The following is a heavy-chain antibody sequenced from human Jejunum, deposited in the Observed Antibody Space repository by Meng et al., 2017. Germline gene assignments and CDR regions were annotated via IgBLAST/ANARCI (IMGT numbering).Heavy chain of an antibody. J-gene: IGHJ4*02. CDR1: GVSLSSTGVS. CDR2: IYWDDDK. CDR3: THRREDPRSAFYYLDY. D-gene: IGHD2-15*01. V-gene: IGHV2-5*02. Sequence: QITLKESGPTLVKPTQTLTLTCSLPGVSLSSTGVSVGWIRQPPGKALEWLALIYWDDDKRYNPSLMSRLTITKDTSMNHVVLTMTNIDPVDTGTYYCTHRREDPRSAFYYLDYWGRGTLVTFSS.